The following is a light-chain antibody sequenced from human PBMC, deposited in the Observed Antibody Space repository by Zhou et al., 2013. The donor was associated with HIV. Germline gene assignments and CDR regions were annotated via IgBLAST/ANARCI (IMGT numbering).Light chain of an antibody. J-gene: IGKJ2*01. CDR3: QQCNTYPYT. Sequence: DIQMTQSPSTLSASVGDRVTITCRASQSISSWLAWYQQKPGKAPKLLIYKASSLESGSHQGSAAVDLGQNSLSPSAACSLMILQLINCQQCNTYPYTFGLGDQAGDQT. CDR2: KAS. CDR1: QSISSW. V-gene: IGKV1-5*03.